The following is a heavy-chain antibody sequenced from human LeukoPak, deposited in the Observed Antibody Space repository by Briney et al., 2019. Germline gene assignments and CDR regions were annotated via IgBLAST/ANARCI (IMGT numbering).Heavy chain of an antibody. D-gene: IGHD3-22*01. J-gene: IGHJ4*02. CDR1: GFTFSDYY. Sequence: PGGSLRLSCAASGFTFSDYYMSWIRQAPGKGLEWVSAISGSGGRTYYADSVKGRFTISRDNSKNTLYLQMNSLRAEDTAVYYCAKERLSSGYFDYWGQGTLVTVSS. CDR2: ISGSGGRT. CDR3: AKERLSSGYFDY. V-gene: IGHV3-23*01.